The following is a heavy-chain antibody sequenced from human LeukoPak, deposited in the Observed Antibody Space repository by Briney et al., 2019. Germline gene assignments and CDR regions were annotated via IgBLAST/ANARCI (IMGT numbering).Heavy chain of an antibody. CDR1: GGSISSYY. J-gene: IGHJ4*02. V-gene: IGHV4-59*08. D-gene: IGHD6-19*01. CDR3: ARLKDIAVAGFDY. CDR2: IYYSGST. Sequence: PSETLSLTCTVSGGSISSYYWSWIRQPPGKGLEWIGYIYYSGSTNYNPSLKSRVTISVDTSKNQFSLKLSSVTAADTAVYYCARLKDIAVAGFDYWGQGALVTVSS.